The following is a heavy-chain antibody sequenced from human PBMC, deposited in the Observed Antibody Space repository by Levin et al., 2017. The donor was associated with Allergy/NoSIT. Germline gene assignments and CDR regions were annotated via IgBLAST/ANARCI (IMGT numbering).Heavy chain of an antibody. CDR1: GLTFSSYS. J-gene: IGHJ4*02. CDR3: ARGIASAGPNLDS. CDR2: ITTSGTTT. Sequence: PTGGSLRLSCAASGLTFSSYSMNWVRQAPGKGLEWVSYITTSGTTTYYADSVKGRFTISRDNAKNSLYLQMDSLRVEDTAVYYCARGIASAGPNLDSWGPGTLVSVAS. V-gene: IGHV3-48*01. D-gene: IGHD6-13*01.